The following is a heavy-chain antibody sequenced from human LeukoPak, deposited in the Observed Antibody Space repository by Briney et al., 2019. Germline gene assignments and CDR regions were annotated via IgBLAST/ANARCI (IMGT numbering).Heavy chain of an antibody. CDR1: GFTFSSYS. D-gene: IGHD4-17*01. CDR2: ISSSSSYI. CDR3: ARDEWRVLTVIYYYYGMDV. Sequence: GGSLRLSCAASGFTFSSYSMNWVRQAPGKGLEWVSSISSSSSYIYYADSVKGRFTISRDNAKNSLYLQMNSLRAEDTAVYYCARDEWRVLTVIYYYYGMDVWGQGTTVTVSS. J-gene: IGHJ6*02. V-gene: IGHV3-21*01.